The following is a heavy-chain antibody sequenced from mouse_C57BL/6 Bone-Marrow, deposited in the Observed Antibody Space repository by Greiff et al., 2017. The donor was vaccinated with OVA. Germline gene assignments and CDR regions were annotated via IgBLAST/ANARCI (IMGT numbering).Heavy chain of an antibody. V-gene: IGHV1-72*01. CDR1: GYTFTSYW. Sequence: VQLQQPGAELVKPGASVKLSCKASGYTFTSYWMHWVKQRPGRGLEWIGRIDPNSGGTKYNEKFKSKATLTVDKPSSTAYMQLSSLTSDDSAVYYCAYYYGSREYYFDYWGQGTTLTVSS. J-gene: IGHJ2*01. CDR2: IDPNSGGT. D-gene: IGHD1-1*01. CDR3: AYYYGSREYYFDY.